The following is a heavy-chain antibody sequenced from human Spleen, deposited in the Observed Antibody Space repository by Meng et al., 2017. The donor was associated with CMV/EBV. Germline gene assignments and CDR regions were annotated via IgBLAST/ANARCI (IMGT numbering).Heavy chain of an antibody. CDR2: IYPGDSDT. J-gene: IGHJ4*02. CDR1: GYRFTSYW. CDR3: ARHFSGAGFSEWFFDY. D-gene: IGHD3-3*01. Sequence: GESLKISCEGSGYRFTSYWIAWVRQTPGKGLEWMGIIYPGDSDTRYSPSFQGQVTISADKSISTAYLQWSSLKASDTAIYYCARHFSGAGFSEWFFDYWGQGTLVTVSS. V-gene: IGHV5-51*01.